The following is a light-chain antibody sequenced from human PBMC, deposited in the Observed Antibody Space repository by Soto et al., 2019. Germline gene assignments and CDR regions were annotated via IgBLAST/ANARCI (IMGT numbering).Light chain of an antibody. V-gene: IGKV1-6*01. CDR1: QGIRND. J-gene: IGKJ1*01. CDR2: AAY. Sequence: AIPMTQSPSSLSASVGDRVTITCRASQGIRNDLGWYQKKPGKAPKLLIYAAYSLQSGVPSRFSGSGSGTDVTLTLSSLQPEDFATYYCLQDYKYPRTFGQGTKVEIK. CDR3: LQDYKYPRT.